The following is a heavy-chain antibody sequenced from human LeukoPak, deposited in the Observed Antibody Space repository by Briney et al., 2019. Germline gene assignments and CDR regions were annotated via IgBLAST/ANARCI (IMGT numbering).Heavy chain of an antibody. J-gene: IGHJ2*01. CDR3: ARDDGWKQWLVPHWYFDL. D-gene: IGHD6-19*01. CDR2: ISYDGSNK. Sequence: GGSLRLSCAASGFTFTSYAMHWVRQAPGKGLEWVAVISYDGSNKYYADSVKGRFTISRDNSKNTLYLQMNSLRAEDTAVYYCARDDGWKQWLVPHWYFDLWGRGTLVTVSS. V-gene: IGHV3-30-3*01. CDR1: GFTFTSYA.